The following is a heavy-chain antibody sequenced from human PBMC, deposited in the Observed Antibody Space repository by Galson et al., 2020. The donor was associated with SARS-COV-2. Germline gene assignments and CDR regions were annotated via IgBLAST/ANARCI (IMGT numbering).Heavy chain of an antibody. J-gene: IGHJ4*02. CDR1: GFTFSGHG. V-gene: IGHV3-33*01. D-gene: IGHD6-19*01. Sequence: GESLKISCAASGFTFSGHGMHWVRQGPGKGLEWVASIWPDGSNKYYANSVKGRFTIPRDNSKNTLYLQMNSLRAEDTAVYYCARDLGYSSGWYQNHFDYWGQGTLVTVSS. CDR2: IWPDGSNK. CDR3: ARDLGYSSGWYQNHFDY.